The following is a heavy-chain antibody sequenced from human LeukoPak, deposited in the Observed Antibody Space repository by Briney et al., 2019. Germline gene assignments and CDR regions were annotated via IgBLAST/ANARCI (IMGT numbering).Heavy chain of an antibody. Sequence: SETLSLTCTVSGGSISSYYWSWNRQPPGKGLEWIGYIYYSGSTNYNPSLKSRVTISVDTSKNQFSLKLSSVTAADTAVYYCARGAGSSGPLDYWGQGTLVTVSS. D-gene: IGHD6-19*01. CDR1: GGSISSYY. V-gene: IGHV4-59*01. J-gene: IGHJ4*02. CDR2: IYYSGST. CDR3: ARGAGSSGPLDY.